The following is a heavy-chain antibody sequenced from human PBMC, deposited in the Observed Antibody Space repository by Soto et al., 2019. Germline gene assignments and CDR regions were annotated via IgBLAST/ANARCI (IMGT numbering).Heavy chain of an antibody. D-gene: IGHD2-15*01. CDR3: AKRRGAGGHFDY. Sequence: GGSLRLSXAASGFTFSSYTMGWVRQGPGKGLEWVAVVSIGGSTHYADSVRGRFTISRDNSKNTLSLQMNSLTAEDTAVYFCAKRRGAGGHFDYWGQGALVTVSS. CDR2: VSIGGST. J-gene: IGHJ4*02. CDR1: GFTFSSYT. V-gene: IGHV3-23*01.